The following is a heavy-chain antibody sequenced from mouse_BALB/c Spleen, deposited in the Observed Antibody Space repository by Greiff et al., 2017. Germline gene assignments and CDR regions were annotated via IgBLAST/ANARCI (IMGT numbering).Heavy chain of an antibody. CDR3: AKIYYYGSSYWYFDV. D-gene: IGHD1-1*01. CDR1: GYSITSGYY. V-gene: IGHV3-6*02. Sequence: EVQLQQSGPGLVKPSQSLSLTCSVTGYSITSGYYWNWIRQFPGNKLEWMGYISYDGSNNYNPSLKNRISITRDTSKNQFFLKLNSVTTEDTATYYCAKIYYYGSSYWYFDVWGAGTTVTVSS. J-gene: IGHJ1*01. CDR2: ISYDGSN.